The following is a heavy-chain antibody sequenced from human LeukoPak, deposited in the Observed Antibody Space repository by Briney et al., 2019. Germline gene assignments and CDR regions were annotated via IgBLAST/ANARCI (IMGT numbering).Heavy chain of an antibody. CDR2: FDWDDDK. J-gene: IGHJ6*04. Sequence: SGPTLVNPTQTLTLTCTFSGFSLSTSGMRVSWIRQPPGKALEWLARFDWDDDKFYSTSLQTRLTISKDTSKNQVVLTMTNMDPVDTATYYCARSAYVPYGMDVWGKGTTVTVSS. CDR1: GFSLSTSGMR. CDR3: ARSAYVPYGMDV. V-gene: IGHV2-70*04. D-gene: IGHD3-16*01.